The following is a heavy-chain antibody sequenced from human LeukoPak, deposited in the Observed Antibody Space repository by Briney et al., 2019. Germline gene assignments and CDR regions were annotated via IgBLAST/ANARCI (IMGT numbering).Heavy chain of an antibody. CDR2: ISSSSSYI. Sequence: PGGSLRLSCAASGFTFSSYSMNWVRQAPGKGLEWVSSISSSSSYIYYADSVKGRFTISRDNAKNSLYLQMNSLRAEDTAVYYCARGTGYSGYDLSWYFDYWGQGTLVTVSS. V-gene: IGHV3-21*01. J-gene: IGHJ4*02. CDR1: GFTFSSYS. D-gene: IGHD5-12*01. CDR3: ARGTGYSGYDLSWYFDY.